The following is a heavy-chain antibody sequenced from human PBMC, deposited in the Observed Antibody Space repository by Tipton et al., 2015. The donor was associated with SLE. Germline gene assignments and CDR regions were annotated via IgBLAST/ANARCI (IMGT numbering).Heavy chain of an antibody. CDR1: GGSISSYY. CDR3: ARPMRYNWNYFDN. CDR2: LYYSGST. J-gene: IGHJ4*02. D-gene: IGHD1-20*01. Sequence: TLSLTCTVSGGSISSYYWSWIRQPPGKGLEWIGSLYYSGSTSYNPSLKSRVTISVATSKNQFSLKLSSVTAADTAVYYCARPMRYNWNYFDNWGQGSLVLSSS. V-gene: IGHV4-59*12.